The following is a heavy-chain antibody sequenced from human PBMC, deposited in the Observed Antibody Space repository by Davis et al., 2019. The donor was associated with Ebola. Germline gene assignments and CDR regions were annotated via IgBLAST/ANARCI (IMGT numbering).Heavy chain of an antibody. Sequence: GESLKISCKGSGYSFTSYWIGWVRQMPGKGLEWMGIIYPGDSDTRYSPSFQGQVTISADKSISTAYLQWSSLKASDTAMYYCARRVAYSSGWFDAFDIWGQGTMVTVSS. D-gene: IGHD6-19*01. V-gene: IGHV5-51*01. CDR1: GYSFTSYW. J-gene: IGHJ3*02. CDR3: ARRVAYSSGWFDAFDI. CDR2: IYPGDSDT.